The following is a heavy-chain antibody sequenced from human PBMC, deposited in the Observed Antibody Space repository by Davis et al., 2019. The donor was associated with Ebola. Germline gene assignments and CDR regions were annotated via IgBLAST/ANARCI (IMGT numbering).Heavy chain of an antibody. J-gene: IGHJ6*02. D-gene: IGHD2-15*01. CDR2: ISAYNGNT. CDR3: ATPSEMVAAPYYYYYGMDV. V-gene: IGHV1-18*01. Sequence: ASVKVSCKASGYTFTSYGISWVRQAPGQGLEWMGWISAYNGNTNYAQKLQGRVTMTTDTSTSTAYMELSSLRSEDTAVYYCATPSEMVAAPYYYYYGMDVWGQGTTVTVSS. CDR1: GYTFTSYG.